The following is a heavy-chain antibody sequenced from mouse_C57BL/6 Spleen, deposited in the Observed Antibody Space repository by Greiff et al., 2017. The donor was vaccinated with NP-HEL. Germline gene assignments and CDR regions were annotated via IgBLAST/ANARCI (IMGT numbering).Heavy chain of an antibody. D-gene: IGHD3-2*02. V-gene: IGHV1-82*01. CDR3: ARSGDLPVYYYAMDY. CDR2: IYPGDGDT. CDR1: GYAFSSSW. J-gene: IGHJ4*01. Sequence: VQLQQSGPELVKPGASVKISCKASGYAFSSSWMNWVKQRPGKGLEWIGRIYPGDGDTNYNGKFKGKATLTADKSSSTAYMQLSSLTSEDSAVYFWARSGDLPVYYYAMDYWGQGTSVTVSS.